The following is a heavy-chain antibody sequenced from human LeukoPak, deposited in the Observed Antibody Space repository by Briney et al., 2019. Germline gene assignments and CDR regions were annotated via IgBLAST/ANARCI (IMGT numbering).Heavy chain of an antibody. J-gene: IGHJ5*02. CDR2: IYYSGST. V-gene: IGHV4-59*01. CDR1: GGSISSYY. Sequence: SETLSLTCTVSGGSISSYYWSWIRQPPVKALEWIGYIYYSGSTNYNPSLKSRVTISVDTSKNQFSLKLSSVTAADTAVYYCARGLPWFDPWGQGTLVTVSS. CDR3: ARGLPWFDP. D-gene: IGHD4-11*01.